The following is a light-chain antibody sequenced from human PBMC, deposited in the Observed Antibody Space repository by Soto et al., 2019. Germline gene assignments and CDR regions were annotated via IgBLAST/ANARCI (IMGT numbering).Light chain of an antibody. V-gene: IGKV3-20*01. J-gene: IGKJ2*01. CDR1: QSVSSSY. CDR3: EQYGSSPHT. Sequence: EIVLTQSPGTLSLSPGERATLSCRASQSVSSSYLAWYQHKPGQAPRLLIYGASSRATGIPDRFSGSGSGTDFTLTISRLETEDIAVYYCEQYGSSPHTFGQGTKLEIK. CDR2: GAS.